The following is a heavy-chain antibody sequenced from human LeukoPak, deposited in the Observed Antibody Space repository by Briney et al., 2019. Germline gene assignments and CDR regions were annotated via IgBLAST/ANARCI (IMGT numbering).Heavy chain of an antibody. V-gene: IGHV4-59*01. D-gene: IGHD1-26*01. CDR3: ARGYTGSYGRFDY. J-gene: IGHJ4*02. CDR2: IYYSGNT. CDR1: GGSISSFY. Sequence: SETLSLTCTVTGGSISSFYWSWIRQPPGKGLEWIGYIYYSGNTNYNPSLKNRVTISVDTSKNQFSLKLSSVTAADTAVYYCARGYTGSYGRFDYWGQGTLATVSS.